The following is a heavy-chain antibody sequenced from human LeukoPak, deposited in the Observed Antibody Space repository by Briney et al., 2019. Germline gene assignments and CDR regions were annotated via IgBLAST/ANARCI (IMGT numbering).Heavy chain of an antibody. CDR3: AKGLRFLEWLLETDAFDI. CDR1: GFTFSSYG. CDR2: IWYDGSNK. D-gene: IGHD3-3*01. J-gene: IGHJ3*02. Sequence: GRSLRLSCAASGFTFSSYGMHWVRQAPGKGLEWVAVIWYDGSNKYYADSVKGRFTISRDNSKNTLYLQMNSLRAEDTAVYYCAKGLRFLEWLLETDAFDIWGQGTMVTVSS. V-gene: IGHV3-33*06.